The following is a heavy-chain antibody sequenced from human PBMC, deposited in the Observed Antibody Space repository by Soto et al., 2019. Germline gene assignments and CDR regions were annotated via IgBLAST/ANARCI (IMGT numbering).Heavy chain of an antibody. CDR3: AKDRWEFTRYFDS. V-gene: IGHV3-30*18. CDR2: ISKDGNDQ. J-gene: IGHJ4*02. CDR1: GFTFSTYG. Sequence: QVQLVESGGGVVQPGTSRRLSCAASGFTFSTYGMHWVRQAPGKGLEWVAVISKDGNDQYYADSVKGRFTVSRDNSKNTLSLQMNSLRPEDTAFYYCAKDRWEFTRYFDSWGQGTLVTVSS. D-gene: IGHD1-26*01.